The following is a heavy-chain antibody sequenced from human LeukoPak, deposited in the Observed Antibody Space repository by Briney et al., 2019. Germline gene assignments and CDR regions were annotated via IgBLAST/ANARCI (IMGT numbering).Heavy chain of an antibody. V-gene: IGHV3-21*06. CDR3: ARGKEAAALGAFDI. J-gene: IGHJ3*02. CDR2: ISYSSTSV. Sequence: GGSLRLSCAASGFTFNSYSMNWVRQAPGKGLEWVSSISYSSTSVFYADSVEGRFTISRDDAKNSLYLQVNSLRAEDTAVYYCARGKEAAALGAFDIWGQGTMVTVSS. CDR1: GFTFNSYS. D-gene: IGHD6-13*01.